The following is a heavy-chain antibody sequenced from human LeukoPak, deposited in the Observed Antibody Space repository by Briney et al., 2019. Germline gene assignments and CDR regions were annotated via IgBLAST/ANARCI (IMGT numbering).Heavy chain of an antibody. Sequence: PGRSLRLSCAASGFTFSSYAMHWVRQAPGKGLEWVAVISYDGSNKYYADSVKGRFTISRDNSKNTLYQQMNSLRAEDTAVYYCASAYQLPWYYFDYWGQGTLVTVSS. D-gene: IGHD2-2*01. CDR3: ASAYQLPWYYFDY. CDR2: ISYDGSNK. V-gene: IGHV3-30-3*01. J-gene: IGHJ4*02. CDR1: GFTFSSYA.